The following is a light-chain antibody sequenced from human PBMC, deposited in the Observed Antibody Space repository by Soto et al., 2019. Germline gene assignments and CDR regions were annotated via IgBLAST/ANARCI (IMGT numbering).Light chain of an antibody. V-gene: IGKV3-11*01. CDR2: DAS. CDR1: QSVSRH. J-gene: IGKJ4*01. Sequence: EIVLTQSPATLSLSPGQRATLSCRPSQSVSRHLAWYQQKPGQAPRLLIYDASNRATGIPARFSGSGSGTDFTLTISSLEPEDFAVYYCQQRNNWPPVTFGGGTKVDIK. CDR3: QQRNNWPPVT.